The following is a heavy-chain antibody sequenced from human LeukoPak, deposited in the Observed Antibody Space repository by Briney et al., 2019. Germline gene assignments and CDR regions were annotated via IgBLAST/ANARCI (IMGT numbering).Heavy chain of an antibody. J-gene: IGHJ4*02. CDR2: ISAYNGET. D-gene: IGHD6-6*01. V-gene: IGHV1-18*01. CDR3: ARIADRHLDYFFDY. Sequence: ASVKVSCKSSGYTFSNFGFTWVRQAPGQGLEWMGWISAYNGETKFAQKLQGRVTMTTDTSASTAYMELRSLRSDDTAVYYCARIADRHLDYFFDYWGQGTLVNVS. CDR1: GYTFSNFG.